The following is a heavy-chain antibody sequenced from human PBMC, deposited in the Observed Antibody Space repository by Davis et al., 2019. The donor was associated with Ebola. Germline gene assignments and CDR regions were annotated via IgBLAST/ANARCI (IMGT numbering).Heavy chain of an antibody. CDR2: ISSSGSTI. J-gene: IGHJ4*02. D-gene: IGHD6-13*01. CDR3: ARGPSTGNSFSY. CDR1: GFTFSSYA. V-gene: IGHV3-11*04. Sequence: GESLKISCAASGFTFSSYAMSWIRQAPGKGLEWVSYISSSGSTIYYADSVKGRFTISRDNAKNSLYLQMNSLRAEDTAVYYCARGPSTGNSFSYWGQGTLVTVSS.